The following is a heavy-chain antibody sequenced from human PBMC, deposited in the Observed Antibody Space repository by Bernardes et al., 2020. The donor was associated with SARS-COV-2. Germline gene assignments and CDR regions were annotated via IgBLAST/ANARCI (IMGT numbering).Heavy chain of an antibody. V-gene: IGHV3-23*01. D-gene: IGHD6-19*01. J-gene: IGHJ4*02. CDR2: ISGSGGRT. CDR1: GFPANNYA. Sequence: GGSLRLSCVVSGFPANNYAMSWVRQAPGKGLEWVSGISGSGGRTYYADSVKGRFTISRDNFKNTLYLQMNSLRAEDTAIYYCAKRAVPGNIDYWGQGTLVTVSS. CDR3: AKRAVPGNIDY.